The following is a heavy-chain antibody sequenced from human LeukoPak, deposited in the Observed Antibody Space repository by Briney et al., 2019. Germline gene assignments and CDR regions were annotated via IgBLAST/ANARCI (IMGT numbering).Heavy chain of an antibody. CDR2: ISYDGSNK. V-gene: IGHV3-30*18. J-gene: IGHJ6*02. CDR3: AKDYGDYHWYYGMDV. D-gene: IGHD4-17*01. CDR1: GFTFSSYG. Sequence: GGPLRLSCAASGFTFSSYGMHRVRQAPGKGLEWVAVISYDGSNKYYADSVKGRFTISRDNSKNTLYLQMNSLRAEDTAVYYCAKDYGDYHWYYGMDVWGQGTTVTVSS.